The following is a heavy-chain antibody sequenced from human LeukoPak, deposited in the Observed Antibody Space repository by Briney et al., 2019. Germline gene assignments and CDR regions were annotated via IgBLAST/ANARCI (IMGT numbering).Heavy chain of an antibody. CDR2: ISHRGRT. J-gene: IGHJ4*02. CDR3: ARDAGSWWHDSSGYYFDY. Sequence: PSETLSLTCAVYGGSLSDYYWSWIRQSPGKGLEWIGEISHRGRTYYNLSLKSRVTISIDTSKNQFSLKLSSVTAADTAVYYCARDAGSWWHDSSGYYFDYWGQGTLVTVSS. CDR1: GGSLSDYY. D-gene: IGHD3-22*01. V-gene: IGHV4-34*01.